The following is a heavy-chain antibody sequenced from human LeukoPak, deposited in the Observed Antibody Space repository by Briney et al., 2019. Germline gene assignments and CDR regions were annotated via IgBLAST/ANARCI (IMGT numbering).Heavy chain of an antibody. CDR3: ARERIAVAGAPFDY. J-gene: IGHJ4*02. Sequence: QPGGSLRLSCAASGFTFSSYEMNWVRQAPGKGLEWVSYISSGSTIYDADSVKGRFTISRDNAKNSLYLQMNRRRAEDTAVYYCARERIAVAGAPFDYWGQGTLVTVSS. D-gene: IGHD6-19*01. V-gene: IGHV3-48*03. CDR1: GFTFSSYE. CDR2: ISSGSTI.